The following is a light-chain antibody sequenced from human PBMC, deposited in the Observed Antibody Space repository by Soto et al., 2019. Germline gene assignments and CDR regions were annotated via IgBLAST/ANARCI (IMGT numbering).Light chain of an antibody. V-gene: IGLV2-11*01. Sequence: QSALTQPRSVSGSPGQSVTISCTGTSSDVGGYNYVSWYQQHPGKAPKLMIYDVSKRPSGVPXRFSGSKSGNTASLTISGXXAEDXXXXXCCSYAGSYTWVFGGGTKVTVL. CDR1: SSDVGGYNY. J-gene: IGLJ3*02. CDR2: DVS. CDR3: CSYAGSYTWV.